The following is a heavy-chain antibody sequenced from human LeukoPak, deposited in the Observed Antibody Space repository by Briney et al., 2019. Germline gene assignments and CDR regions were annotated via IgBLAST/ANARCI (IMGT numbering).Heavy chain of an antibody. V-gene: IGHV1-8*01. D-gene: IGHD1-26*01. CDR1: GYTFTSHD. CDR3: KVGKEGNAFGI. Sequence: ASVKVSCKASGYTFTSHDINWARQATGQGLEWMGWMNPNSGNTGLAQKFQGRVTMTRDTSITTAYMELSSLRSDDTAIYYCKVGKEGNAFGIWGQGTMVTVSS. CDR2: MNPNSGNT. J-gene: IGHJ3*02.